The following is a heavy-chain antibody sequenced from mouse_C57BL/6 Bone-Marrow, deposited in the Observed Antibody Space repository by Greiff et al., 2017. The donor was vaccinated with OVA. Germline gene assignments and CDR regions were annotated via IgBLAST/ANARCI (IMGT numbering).Heavy chain of an antibody. CDR1: GFSLTSYG. Sequence: QVQLKESGPGLVQPSQSLSITCTVSGFSLTSYGVHWVRQPPGKGLEWLGVIWSGGRTDYNAAFISRLSISKDNSKSQVFFKMNSLQADDTAIYYCAKRGIYDGYYDYYAMDYWGQGTSVTVSS. J-gene: IGHJ4*01. CDR2: IWSGGRT. V-gene: IGHV2-4*01. CDR3: AKRGIYDGYYDYYAMDY. D-gene: IGHD2-3*01.